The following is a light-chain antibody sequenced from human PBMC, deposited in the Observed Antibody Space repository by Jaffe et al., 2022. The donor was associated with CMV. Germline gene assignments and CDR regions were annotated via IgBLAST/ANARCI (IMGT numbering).Light chain of an antibody. CDR3: QQTFRTPLT. CDR2: SAS. V-gene: IGKV1-39*01. J-gene: IGKJ4*01. CDR1: QSISNY. Sequence: DIQMTQSPSSLSASVGDRVTITCRASQSISNYLNWYQHKPGKAPKLLIYSASSLESGVPSRFSGSGSGTDFTLTISSLQPDDLASYSCQQTFRTPLTFGGGTKVEMK.